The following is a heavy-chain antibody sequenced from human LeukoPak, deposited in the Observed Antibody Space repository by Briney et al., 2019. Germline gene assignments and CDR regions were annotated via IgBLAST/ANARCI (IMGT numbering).Heavy chain of an antibody. D-gene: IGHD3-10*02. CDR1: GFTFSNAW. Sequence: GGSLRLSCEASGFTFSNAWMSWVRQAPGKGLEWVGRIKSKTDGGTTDYAAPVKGRFTISRDDSKNTLYLQMNSLKTEDTAVYYCTTDIRMLNAFDIWGQGTMVTVSS. J-gene: IGHJ3*02. CDR3: TTDIRMLNAFDI. CDR2: IKSKTDGGTT. V-gene: IGHV3-15*01.